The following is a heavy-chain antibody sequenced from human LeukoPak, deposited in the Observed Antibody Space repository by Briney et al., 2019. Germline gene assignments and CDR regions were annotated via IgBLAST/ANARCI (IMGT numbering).Heavy chain of an antibody. Sequence: GESLKISCKGSGYSFTSYWISWVRQMPGKGLEWMGRIDPSDSYTNYSPSFQGHVTISVDKSINTAYLQWNSLKASDTAIYYCARLSDMLTGYYSNWFSPWGQGTQVTVSS. CDR2: IDPSDSYT. J-gene: IGHJ5*02. CDR1: GYSFTSYW. CDR3: ARLSDMLTGYYSNWFSP. V-gene: IGHV5-10-1*01. D-gene: IGHD3-9*01.